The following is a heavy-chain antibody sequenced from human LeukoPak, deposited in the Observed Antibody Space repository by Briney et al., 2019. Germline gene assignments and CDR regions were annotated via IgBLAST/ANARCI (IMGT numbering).Heavy chain of an antibody. J-gene: IGHJ6*03. CDR1: GYTFTNYG. CDR3: ARDIVVVPASGYYYYMDV. Sequence: ASVKVSCKASGYTFTNYGISWVRQAPGQGLEWMGWISADIGNTNYAQKVQGRVTMTTDTSTSTAYMELSRLRSDDTAVYYCARDIVVVPASGYYYYMDVWGKGTTVTVSS. V-gene: IGHV1-18*01. D-gene: IGHD2-2*01. CDR2: ISADIGNT.